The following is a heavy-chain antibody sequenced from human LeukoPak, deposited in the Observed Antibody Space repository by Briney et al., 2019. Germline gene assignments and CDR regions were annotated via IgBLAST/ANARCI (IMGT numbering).Heavy chain of an antibody. J-gene: IGHJ6*02. CDR3: ARDLGYNLLGFYYYGMDV. CDR1: GFTFSSYA. V-gene: IGHV3-30-3*01. D-gene: IGHD5-24*01. Sequence: GRSLRLSCAASGFTFSSYAMHWVRQAPGKGLEWVATISYDGSNKYYADSVKGRFTISRDNSKNTLYLQMNSLRAEDTAVYYCARDLGYNLLGFYYYGMDVWGQGTTVTVSS. CDR2: ISYDGSNK.